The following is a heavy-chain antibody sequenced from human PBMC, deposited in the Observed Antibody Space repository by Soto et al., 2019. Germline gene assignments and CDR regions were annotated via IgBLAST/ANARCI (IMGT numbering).Heavy chain of an antibody. CDR1: GGTFSSYT. CDR2: IIPILGIA. V-gene: IGHV1-69*08. D-gene: IGHD3-3*01. J-gene: IGHJ4*02. Sequence: QVQLVQSGAEVKKPGSSVKVSCKASGGTFSSYTISWVRQAPGQGLEWMGRIIPILGIANYAQKFQGRVMITADKSTSTAYMELSSLRSEDTAVYYCARESGDFWSGYFAYWGQGTLVTVSS. CDR3: ARESGDFWSGYFAY.